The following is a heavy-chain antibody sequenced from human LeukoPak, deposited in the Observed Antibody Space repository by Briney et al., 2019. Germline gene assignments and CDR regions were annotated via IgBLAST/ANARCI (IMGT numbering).Heavy chain of an antibody. CDR3: ATDLHCSSTSCPFDY. V-gene: IGHV1-24*01. CDR2: FDPEDGET. Sequence: ASVKVSCKVSGYTLTKLAMHWVRQAPGKGREGRGGFDPEDGETIYAQKFQGRVTMTEDTSTDTAYMELSSLRSEDTAVYYCATDLHCSSTSCPFDYWGQGTLVTVSS. D-gene: IGHD2-2*01. J-gene: IGHJ4*02. CDR1: GYTLTKLA.